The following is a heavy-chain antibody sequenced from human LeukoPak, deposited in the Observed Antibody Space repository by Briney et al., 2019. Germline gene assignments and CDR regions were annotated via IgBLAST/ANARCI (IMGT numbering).Heavy chain of an antibody. CDR1: GFIFSSFA. CDR3: AKGPAKYSGYDYFEY. CDR2: ISGLGDST. J-gene: IGHJ4*02. V-gene: IGHV3-23*01. Sequence: GGSLRLSCAASGFIFSSFAMSWVRQAPGKGLEWVSVISGLGDSTNYAESVKGRFTISRDNSKNTVYLLMNSLRGEDTAVYYCAKGPAKYSGYDYFEYWGQGTLVTVSS. D-gene: IGHD5-12*01.